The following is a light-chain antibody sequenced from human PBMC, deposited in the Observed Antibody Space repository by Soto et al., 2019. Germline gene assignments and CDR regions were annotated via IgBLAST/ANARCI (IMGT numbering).Light chain of an antibody. CDR1: QSISSS. J-gene: IGKJ5*01. CDR2: DAS. Sequence: IVLTQSPTTLSLWPGETAVLSCRASQSISSSLRGYQQRPGQAPRLLIYDASNRAPGIPARFSGSGSGTVFTLTISSLEPEDFALYYCQQRSSWITFGQGTRLEIE. CDR3: QQRSSWIT. V-gene: IGKV3-11*01.